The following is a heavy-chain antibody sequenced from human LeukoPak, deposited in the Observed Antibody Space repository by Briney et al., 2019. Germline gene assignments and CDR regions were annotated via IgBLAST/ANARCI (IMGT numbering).Heavy chain of an antibody. CDR1: GGSVSNYY. J-gene: IGHJ3*02. Sequence: SETLSLTCTVSGGSVSNYYWSWIRQPPGKGLEWIGYIFYSGSTSYNPSLKSRVTISSDTSKNQFSLKLNSVTPADTAVYYCATLTGGDDAFDIWGQGTMVTVSS. CDR2: IFYSGST. D-gene: IGHD4-23*01. CDR3: ATLTGGDDAFDI. V-gene: IGHV4-59*02.